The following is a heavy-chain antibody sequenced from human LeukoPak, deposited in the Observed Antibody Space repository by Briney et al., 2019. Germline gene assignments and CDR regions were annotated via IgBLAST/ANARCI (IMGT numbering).Heavy chain of an antibody. Sequence: QPGGSLRLSCAASGFTFSRYNMNWVRQAPGKGAEWVSYTSSSSSTIYYADSVKGRFTISRDNAKNSLYLQMNSLRAEDTAVYYCARDPDTAMPPDAFDIWGQGTVVTVSS. V-gene: IGHV3-48*01. D-gene: IGHD5-18*01. CDR3: ARDPDTAMPPDAFDI. CDR1: GFTFSRYN. J-gene: IGHJ3*02. CDR2: TSSSSSTI.